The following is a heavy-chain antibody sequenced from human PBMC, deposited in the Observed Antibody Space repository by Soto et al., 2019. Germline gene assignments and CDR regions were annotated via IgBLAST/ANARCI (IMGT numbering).Heavy chain of an antibody. CDR2: SYHSGST. J-gene: IGHJ4*02. V-gene: IGHV4-4*02. CDR1: GGSISSSNW. D-gene: IGHD3-10*01. Sequence: SETLSLTCAVSGGSISSSNWWSWVRQPPGKGLEWIGESYHSGSTNYNPSLKSRVTISVDKSKNQFSLKMSSVTAADTAVYYCARGGVEMATMGLYFDYWGQGTLVTVSS. CDR3: ARGGVEMATMGLYFDY.